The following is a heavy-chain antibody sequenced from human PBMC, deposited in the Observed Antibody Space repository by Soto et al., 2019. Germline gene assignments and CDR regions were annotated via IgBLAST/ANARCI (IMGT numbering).Heavy chain of an antibody. CDR2: IYSGGST. D-gene: IGHD6-13*01. CDR1: GFTVSINY. V-gene: IGHV3-66*01. Sequence: PGGSLRLSCAASGFTVSINYMSWVRQAPGKGLEWVSVIYSGGSTYYADSVKGRFTISRDNSKNTLYLQMNSLRAEDTAVYYCASSGRHSSSWFNYYMDVWGKGTTVTV. CDR3: ASSGRHSSSWFNYYMDV. J-gene: IGHJ6*03.